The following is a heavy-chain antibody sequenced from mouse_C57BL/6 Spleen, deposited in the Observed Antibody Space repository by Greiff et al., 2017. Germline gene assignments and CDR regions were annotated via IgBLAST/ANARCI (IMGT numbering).Heavy chain of an antibody. CDR1: GYSITSGYY. J-gene: IGHJ4*01. Sequence: EVKLMESGPGLVKPSQSLSLTCSVTGYSITSGYYWNWIRQFPGNKLEWMGYISYDGSNNYNPSLKNRISITRDTSKNQFFLKLNSVTTEDTATYYCARDHYDDAMDYWGQGTSVTVSS. CDR2: ISYDGSN. CDR3: ARDHYDDAMDY. V-gene: IGHV3-6*01. D-gene: IGHD1-2*01.